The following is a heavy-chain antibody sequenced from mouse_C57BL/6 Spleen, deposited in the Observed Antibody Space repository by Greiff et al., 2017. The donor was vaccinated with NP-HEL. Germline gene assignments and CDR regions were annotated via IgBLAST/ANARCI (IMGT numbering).Heavy chain of an antibody. Sequence: VMLVESGPGLVQPSQSLSITCTVSGFSLTSYGVHWVRQSPGKGLEWLGVIWSGGSTDYNAAFISRLSISKDNSKSQVFFKMNSLQADDTAIYYCARTGMGYGSSYRAMDYWGQGTSVTVSS. J-gene: IGHJ4*01. CDR3: ARTGMGYGSSYRAMDY. CDR1: GFSLTSYG. CDR2: IWSGGST. D-gene: IGHD1-1*01. V-gene: IGHV2-2*01.